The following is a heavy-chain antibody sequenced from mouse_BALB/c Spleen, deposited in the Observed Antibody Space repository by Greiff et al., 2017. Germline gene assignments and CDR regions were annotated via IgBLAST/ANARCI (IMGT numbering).Heavy chain of an antibody. J-gene: IGHJ4*01. D-gene: IGHD2-2*01. Sequence: QVQLQQPGAELVRPGASVKLSCKASGYTFTSYWINWVKQRPGQGLEWIGNIYPSDSYTNYNQKFKDKATLTVDKSSSTAYMQLSSPTSEDSAVDYCTRRGYYDAMDYWGQGTSVTVSS. CDR3: TRRGYYDAMDY. V-gene: IGHV1-69*02. CDR1: GYTFTSYW. CDR2: IYPSDSYT.